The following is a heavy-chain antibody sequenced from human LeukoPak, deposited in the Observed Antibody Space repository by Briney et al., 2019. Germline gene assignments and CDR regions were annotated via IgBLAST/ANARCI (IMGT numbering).Heavy chain of an antibody. D-gene: IGHD7-27*01. CDR2: IKQDGSEK. J-gene: IGHJ4*02. V-gene: IGHV3-7*01. CDR1: GFTFSSYW. CDR3: ATDQELGIGNFFDY. Sequence: QSGGSLRLSCAASGFTFSSYWMSWVRQAPGKGLEWVANIKQDGSEKYYVDSVKGRFTISRDNAKNSLYLQMNSLRVEDTAVYYCATDQELGIGNFFDYWGQGTLVTVSS.